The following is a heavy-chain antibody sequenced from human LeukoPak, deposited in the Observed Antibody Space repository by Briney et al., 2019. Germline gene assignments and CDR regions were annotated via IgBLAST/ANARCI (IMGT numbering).Heavy chain of an antibody. CDR3: ARWDFGGLFDY. V-gene: IGHV4-59*08. CDR1: GGSISSYY. CDR2: IYYSGST. J-gene: IGHJ4*02. D-gene: IGHD3-10*01. Sequence: SETLSLTCTVSGGSISSYYWSWIRQPPGKGLEWIGYIYYSGSTYYNPSLKSRVTISVDTSKNQFSLKLSSVTAADTAVYYCARWDFGGLFDYWGQGTLVTVSS.